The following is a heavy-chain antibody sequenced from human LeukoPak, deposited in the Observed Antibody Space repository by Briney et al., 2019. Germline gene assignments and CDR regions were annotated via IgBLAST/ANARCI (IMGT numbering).Heavy chain of an antibody. D-gene: IGHD3-16*01. J-gene: IGHJ4*02. CDR1: GFTFSSYS. CDR2: ISSSSSYI. Sequence: GGSLRLSCAASGFTFSSYSMNWVRQAPGKGVEWVSSISSSSSYIYYADSVKGRFTISRDNAKNSLYLQMNSLRAEDRAVYYCARRGSWGEPRPFDYWGQGSLVIVSS. V-gene: IGHV3-21*01. CDR3: ARRGSWGEPRPFDY.